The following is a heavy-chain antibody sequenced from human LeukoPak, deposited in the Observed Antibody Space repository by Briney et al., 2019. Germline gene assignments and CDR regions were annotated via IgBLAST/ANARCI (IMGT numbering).Heavy chain of an antibody. CDR1: GFTFSSYW. J-gene: IGHJ6*03. V-gene: IGHV3-7*01. CDR2: IKQDGSEK. CDR3: AREAASYMDV. Sequence: GGSLRLSCAASGFTFSSYWMSWVRQAPGKGLEWVANIKQDGSEKYYVDSVKGRFTISRENAKNSLYLQMKSLRGEDTGVYYCAREAASYMDVWGKGTTVTVSS.